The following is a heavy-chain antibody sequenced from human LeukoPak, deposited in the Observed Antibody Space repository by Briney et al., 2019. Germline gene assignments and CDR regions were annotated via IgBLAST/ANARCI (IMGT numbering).Heavy chain of an antibody. CDR3: AKDKVQYNSGWYWFDP. D-gene: IGHD6-19*01. J-gene: IGHJ5*02. CDR2: ISGSGGST. V-gene: IGHV3-23*01. Sequence: PGGSLRLSCVASGFTFSSYGMSWVRQAPGKGLEWVSAISGSGGSTYYADSVKGRFTISRDNSKNTLYLQMNSLRAEDTAVYYCAKDKVQYNSGWYWFDPRGQGTLVTVSS. CDR1: GFTFSSYG.